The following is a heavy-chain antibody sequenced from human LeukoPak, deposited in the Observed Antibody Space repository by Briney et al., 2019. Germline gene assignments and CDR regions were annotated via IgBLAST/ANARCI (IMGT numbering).Heavy chain of an antibody. D-gene: IGHD3-22*01. V-gene: IGHV4-39*07. J-gene: IGHJ3*02. Sequence: SETLSLTCTVSGGSISSGSYYWGWIRQPPGKGLEWIGSIYYSGSTYYNPSLKSRVTISVDTSKNQFSLKLSSVTAADTAVYYCARVGYYDSSGLLPFDIWGQGTMVTVSS. CDR2: IYYSGST. CDR3: ARVGYYDSSGLLPFDI. CDR1: GGSISSGSYY.